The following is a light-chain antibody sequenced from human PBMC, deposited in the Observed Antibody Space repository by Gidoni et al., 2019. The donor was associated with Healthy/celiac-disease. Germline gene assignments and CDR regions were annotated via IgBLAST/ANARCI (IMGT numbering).Light chain of an antibody. J-gene: IGKJ1*01. V-gene: IGKV3-20*01. CDR3: KQYGSSLT. CDR1: QSVSSSY. Sequence: ELVLTQSPGTLSLSPGERATLSCRASQSVSSSYLAWYQQKPGQAPRLLIYGASSRATGIPDRFSGSGSGTDFNLTISRLEPEDFAVYYCKQYGSSLTFGQXTKVEIK. CDR2: GAS.